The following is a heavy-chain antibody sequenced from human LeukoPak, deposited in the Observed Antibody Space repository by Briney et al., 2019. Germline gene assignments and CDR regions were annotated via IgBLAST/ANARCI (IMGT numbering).Heavy chain of an antibody. CDR2: ISGVDGKT. V-gene: IGHV3-23*01. CDR3: AKGGSGWSYLDY. D-gene: IGHD6-19*01. J-gene: IGHJ4*02. Sequence: GGSLRLSCAASGFTFSSYARNWVRQAPGKGLESVLGISGVDGKTYYADSVKGRFTISSDSSKNTLYLQMNSLRAEDTAVYYCAKGGSGWSYLDYWGQGALVTVSS. CDR1: GFTFSSYA.